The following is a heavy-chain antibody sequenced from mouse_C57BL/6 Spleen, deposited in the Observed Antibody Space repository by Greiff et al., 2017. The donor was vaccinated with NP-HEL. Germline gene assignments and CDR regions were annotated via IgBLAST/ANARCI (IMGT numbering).Heavy chain of an antibody. D-gene: IGHD1-1*01. V-gene: IGHV14-4*01. CDR1: GFNIKDDY. J-gene: IGHJ2*01. CDR3: TTIPYYYGSSPFDY. Sequence: VQLKESGAELVRPGASVKLSCTASGFNIKDDYMHWVKQRPEQGLEWIGWIDPENGDTEYASKFQGKATITADTSSNTAYLQLSSLTSEDTAVYYCTTIPYYYGSSPFDYWGQGTTLTVSS. CDR2: IDPENGDT.